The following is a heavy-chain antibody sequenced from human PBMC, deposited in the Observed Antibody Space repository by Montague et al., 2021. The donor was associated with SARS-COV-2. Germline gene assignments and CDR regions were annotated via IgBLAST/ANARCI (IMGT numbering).Heavy chain of an antibody. CDR1: GYRFTKYG. CDR3: AREAPSSYGSGTSWVAFDV. Sequence: SVKVSCKASGYRFTKYGMNWVRQAPGQGLEWMGWINTNTGNPTYXQGLTGRFVFSLDTSVSMAFLQISSLKAEDTAVYYCAREAPSSYGSGTSWVAFDVWGQGTMVTVSS. J-gene: IGHJ3*01. CDR2: INTNTGNP. D-gene: IGHD3-10*01. V-gene: IGHV7-4-1*04.